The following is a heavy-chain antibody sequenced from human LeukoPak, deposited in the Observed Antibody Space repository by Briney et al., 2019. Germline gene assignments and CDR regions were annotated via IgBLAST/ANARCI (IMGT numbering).Heavy chain of an antibody. V-gene: IGHV3-7*01. CDR3: ARGRGSSVY. D-gene: IGHD1-26*01. CDR2: IKQDGSEK. CDR1: GFGFSSYW. Sequence: GGSLRLSCAASGFGFSSYWMSWVRQAPGKGLEWVANIKQDGSEKYYVDSVKGRFTISRDNAKNSLYLQMNSLRAEDTAVYYCARGRGSSVYWGQGTLVTVSS. J-gene: IGHJ4*02.